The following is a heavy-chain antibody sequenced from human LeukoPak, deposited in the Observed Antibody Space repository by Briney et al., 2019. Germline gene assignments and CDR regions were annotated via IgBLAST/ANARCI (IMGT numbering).Heavy chain of an antibody. CDR2: INHSGST. CDR3: AREVPASSPPDY. J-gene: IGHJ4*02. Sequence: PSETLSLTCAVYGGPFGVYYWSWVRQPPGKGLEWIGEINHSGSTNYNPSLKSRVTISVDTSKNHFSLKLSSATAADTAVYYCAREVPASSPPDYWGQGTLVTVSS. D-gene: IGHD2-2*01. CDR1: GGPFGVYY. V-gene: IGHV4-34*01.